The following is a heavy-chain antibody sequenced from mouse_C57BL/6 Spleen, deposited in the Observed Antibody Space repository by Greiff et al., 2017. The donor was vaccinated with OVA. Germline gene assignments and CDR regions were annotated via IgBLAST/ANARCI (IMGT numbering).Heavy chain of an antibody. CDR2: IDPNSGGT. J-gene: IGHJ3*01. CDR1: GYTFTSYW. CDR3: AREMDPVNPAWFAY. V-gene: IGHV1-72*01. Sequence: QVQLQQPGAELVKPGASVKLSCKASGYTFTSYWMHWVKQRPGRGLEWIGRIDPNSGGTKYNEKFKSKGTLTVDKPSSTAYMQLSSLTSEDSAVYYCAREMDPVNPAWFAYWGQGTLVTVSA.